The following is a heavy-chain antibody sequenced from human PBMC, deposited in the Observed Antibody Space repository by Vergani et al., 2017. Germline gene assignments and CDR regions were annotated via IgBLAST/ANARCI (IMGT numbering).Heavy chain of an antibody. CDR1: GFTFDDYA. J-gene: IGHJ6*02. D-gene: IGHD3-3*01. CDR2: ISGDGGST. Sequence: VQLVESGGGVVQPGRSLRLSCAASGFTFDDYAMHWVRQAPGKGLEWVSLISGDGGSTYYADSVKGRFTISRDNSKNSLYLQMNSLRTEDTALYYCAKGVVILYYYGMDVWGQGTTVTVSS. V-gene: IGHV3-43*02. CDR3: AKGVVILYYYGMDV.